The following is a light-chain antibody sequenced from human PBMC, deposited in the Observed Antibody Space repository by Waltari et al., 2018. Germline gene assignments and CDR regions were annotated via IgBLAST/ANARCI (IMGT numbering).Light chain of an antibody. CDR3: VLYMGSGFNWV. CDR1: SGSVSTSYY. Sequence: QTVVTQEPSFSVSPGGTVTLTCALSSGSVSTSYYTRWYQQTPGQAPRTLIYSTNTRSSGVPDRCSGSILGNKAALTITGAQADDESDYYCVLYMGSGFNWVFGGGTKLTVL. CDR2: STN. J-gene: IGLJ3*02. V-gene: IGLV8-61*01.